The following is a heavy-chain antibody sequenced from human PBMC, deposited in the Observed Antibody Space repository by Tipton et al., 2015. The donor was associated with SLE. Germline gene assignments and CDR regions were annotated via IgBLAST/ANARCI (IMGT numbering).Heavy chain of an antibody. J-gene: IGHJ4*02. CDR2: ISWNSGSI. CDR1: GFTFDDYA. D-gene: IGHD7-27*01. Sequence: SLRLSCAASGFTFDDYAMHWVRQAPGKGLEWVSGISWNSGSIGYADSVKGRFTISRDNAKNSLYLQMNSLRVEDTAIYYCARENWAPADYWGQGTLVTVSS. V-gene: IGHV3-9*01. CDR3: ARENWAPADY.